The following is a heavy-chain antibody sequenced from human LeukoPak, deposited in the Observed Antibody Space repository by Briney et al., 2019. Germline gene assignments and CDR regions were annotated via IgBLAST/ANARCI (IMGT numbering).Heavy chain of an antibody. V-gene: IGHV1-46*01. CDR2: INPSGGST. Sequence: GASVKVSCKASGYTFTSYYMHWVRQAPGQGLEWMGIINPSGGSTSYAQKFQGRVTMTRDTSTSTVYMELSSLRSEDTAVYYCAREDTVGAPEGAFDNWGQGTMVTVSS. J-gene: IGHJ3*02. D-gene: IGHD1-26*01. CDR1: GYTFTSYY. CDR3: AREDTVGAPEGAFDN.